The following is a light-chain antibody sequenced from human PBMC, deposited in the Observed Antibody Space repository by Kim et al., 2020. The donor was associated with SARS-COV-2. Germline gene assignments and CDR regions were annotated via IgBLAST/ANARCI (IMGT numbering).Light chain of an antibody. V-gene: IGKV1-39*01. CDR1: HSVTRN. CDR3: QQSYSTPFT. CDR2: AAS. Sequence: SASVGDRVTLPYRASHSVTRNVNWYQQKPGKAPKLLIYAASSLQGGVPSRFSGSESETDFTLTISSLQPEDCATYYCQQSYSTPFTFGQGTKLE. J-gene: IGKJ2*01.